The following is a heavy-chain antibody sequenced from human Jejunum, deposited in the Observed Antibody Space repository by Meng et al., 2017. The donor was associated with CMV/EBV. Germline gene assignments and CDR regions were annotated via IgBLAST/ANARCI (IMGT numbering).Heavy chain of an antibody. CDR2: IYNSGTT. CDR1: GGSISSSGYY. J-gene: IGHJ4*02. D-gene: IGHD1-26*01. V-gene: IGHV4-39*07. Sequence: SGGSISSSGYYWGWIRQPPGKGLEWIGSIYNSGTTYHYYNPSLKSRVTISVDTSKNQFSLKLSSVTAADTALYYCARDLGGGGSYFDYWGQGTLVTVSS. CDR3: ARDLGGGGSYFDY.